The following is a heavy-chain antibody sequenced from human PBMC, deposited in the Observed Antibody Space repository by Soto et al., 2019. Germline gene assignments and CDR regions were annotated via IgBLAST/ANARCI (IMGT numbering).Heavy chain of an antibody. CDR3: ARLEVGLDY. CDR2: IYYTGGT. V-gene: IGHV4-61*03. Sequence: QVQLQESGPGLVKPSETLSLTCSVSGGSVSSGSYYWSWIRQSPEKGLEWIGYIYYTGGTKYNPSLTSRVPISADPSMNHFSLKLTSVTAADTAVYYCARLEVGLDYWGQGVLVTVSS. CDR1: GGSVSSGSYY. J-gene: IGHJ4*02. D-gene: IGHD2-2*01.